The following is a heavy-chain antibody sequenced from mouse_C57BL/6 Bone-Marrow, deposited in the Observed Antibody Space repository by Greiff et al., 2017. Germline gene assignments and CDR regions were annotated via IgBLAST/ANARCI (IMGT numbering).Heavy chain of an antibody. J-gene: IGHJ2*01. CDR3: ARSGANWDFDY. CDR2: ISDGGSYT. D-gene: IGHD4-1*01. Sequence: EVKLVESGGGLVKPGGSLKLSCAASGFTFSSYAMSWVRQTPEKRLEWVATISDGGSYTYYPVNVKGRITLSRDNTKNDRYLHMSHLKSEDTAMYYCARSGANWDFDYWGQGTTRTVSS. V-gene: IGHV5-4*03. CDR1: GFTFSSYA.